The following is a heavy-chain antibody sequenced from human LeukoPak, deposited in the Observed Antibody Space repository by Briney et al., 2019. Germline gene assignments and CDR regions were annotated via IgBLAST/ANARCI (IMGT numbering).Heavy chain of an antibody. CDR2: IYYSGST. CDR1: GGSISSYY. J-gene: IGHJ4*02. V-gene: IGHV4-59*12. Sequence: SETLSLTCTVSGGSISSYYWSWIRQPPGKGLEWIGYIYYSGSTNYNPSLKSRVTISVDTSKNQFSLKLSSVTAADTAVYYCARDQGYCSGGSCYSNLHFDYWGQGTLVTVSS. CDR3: ARDQGYCSGGSCYSNLHFDY. D-gene: IGHD2-15*01.